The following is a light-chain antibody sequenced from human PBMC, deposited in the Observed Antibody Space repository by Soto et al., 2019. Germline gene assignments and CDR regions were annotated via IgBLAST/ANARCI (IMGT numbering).Light chain of an antibody. CDR2: DVS. Sequence: QSVLTQPASVSGSPGQSITISCTGTSSDVGGYNYVSWYQQHPGKAPKLMIYDVSNRPSGVSNRFSGSKSGNTASLTISGLQSEDEAEYYCSSYTSSSTVVFGGWTKLTVL. V-gene: IGLV2-14*01. CDR3: SSYTSSSTVV. CDR1: SSDVGGYNY. J-gene: IGLJ2*01.